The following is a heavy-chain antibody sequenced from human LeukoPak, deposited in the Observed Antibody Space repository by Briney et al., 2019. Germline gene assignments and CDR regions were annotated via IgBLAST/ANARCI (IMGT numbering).Heavy chain of an antibody. CDR2: IYYSGTT. CDR1: GGSISSSGYY. CDR3: ARLGCSGGDCCLDF. Sequence: SETLSLTCTVSGGSISSSGYYWGWIRQPPGTELEFFGIIYYSGTTYYNPSLKSRITISVDTSKSQFSLRLSSVTAADTAVYYCARLGCSGGDCCLDFWGQGTLVTVSS. V-gene: IGHV4-39*01. D-gene: IGHD2-21*02. J-gene: IGHJ4*02.